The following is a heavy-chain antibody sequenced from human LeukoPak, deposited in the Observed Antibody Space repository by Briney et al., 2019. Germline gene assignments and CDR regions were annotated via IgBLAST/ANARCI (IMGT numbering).Heavy chain of an antibody. Sequence: AASVKVSCKASGYTFTSYGISWVRQAPGQGLGWMGWISAYNGNTNYAQKLQGRVTMTADTSTSTAYMELRSLRSDDTAVYYCARDNPYYGDYFDYWGQGTLVTVSS. J-gene: IGHJ4*02. CDR3: ARDNPYYGDYFDY. CDR1: GYTFTSYG. CDR2: ISAYNGNT. V-gene: IGHV1-18*01. D-gene: IGHD4-17*01.